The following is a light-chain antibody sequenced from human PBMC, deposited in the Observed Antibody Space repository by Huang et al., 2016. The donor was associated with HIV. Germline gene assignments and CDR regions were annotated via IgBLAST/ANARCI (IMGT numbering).Light chain of an antibody. J-gene: IGKJ2*01. V-gene: IGKV1-16*01. CDR3: HQYYSFPYT. CDR1: QGISNY. Sequence: DIEMTQSPSSLSACVGDRVTVTCRASQGISNYSAWFQQKPGKAPKSLIQSSSSLRSGDPSRFSGSGSGTDFTLTISGLQPDDSATYYCHQYYSFPYTFGQGTKLEIK. CDR2: SSS.